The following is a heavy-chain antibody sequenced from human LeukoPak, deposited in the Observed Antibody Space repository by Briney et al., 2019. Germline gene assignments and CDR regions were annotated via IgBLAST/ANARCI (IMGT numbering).Heavy chain of an antibody. CDR3: AKNRGDITSSRVGCDY. V-gene: IGHV3-23*01. J-gene: IGHJ4*02. CDR2: ISGSDGST. CDR1: GFTFSNYD. D-gene: IGHD2-15*01. Sequence: GGSVRLSCAASGFTFSNYDMTWVRQVPGKGLEWVSIISGSDGSTYYADSVKGRFTISRDNPKNTLYLQMNTLRAEDTAVYYCAKNRGDITSSRVGCDYWGQGALVTVSS.